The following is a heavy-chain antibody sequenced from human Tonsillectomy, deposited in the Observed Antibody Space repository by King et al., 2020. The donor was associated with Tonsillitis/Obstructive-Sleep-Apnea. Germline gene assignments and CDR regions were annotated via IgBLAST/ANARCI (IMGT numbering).Heavy chain of an antibody. CDR3: ARGGAIYYRFDY. J-gene: IGHJ4*02. V-gene: IGHV4-59*01. CDR1: GGSISSYY. D-gene: IGHD3-22*01. CDR2: IYYSGST. Sequence: VQLQESGPGLVKPSETLSLTCTVSGGSISSYYWSWIRQPPGKGLEWIGYIYYSGSTNYNPSLKSRVTISVDTSKNQFSLKLSSVTAADTAVYYCARGGAIYYRFDYWGQGTLVTVSS.